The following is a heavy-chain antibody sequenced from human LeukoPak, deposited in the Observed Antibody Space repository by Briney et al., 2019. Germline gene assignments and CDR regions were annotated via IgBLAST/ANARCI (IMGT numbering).Heavy chain of an antibody. CDR2: IKSKADGGAI. CDR3: ARDGGRSSEDY. J-gene: IGHJ4*02. Sequence: GGSLRLSCAASGITLSNAWMTWVRQAPGKGLEWVGRIKSKADGGAIDYADSVKGRFTISRDNSKNTLNLQMNSLKIEDTAVYYCARDGGRSSEDYWGQGTLVTISS. V-gene: IGHV3-15*01. CDR1: GITLSNAW. D-gene: IGHD3-16*01.